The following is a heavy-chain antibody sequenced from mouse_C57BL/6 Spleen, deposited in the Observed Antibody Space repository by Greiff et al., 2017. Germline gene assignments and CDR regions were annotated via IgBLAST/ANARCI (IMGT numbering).Heavy chain of an antibody. V-gene: IGHV1-54*01. D-gene: IGHD1-1*01. CDR3: ARDGTTVVASPFAY. CDR1: GYAFTNYL. J-gene: IGHJ3*01. Sequence: VQLQQSGAELVRPGTSVKVSCKASGYAFTNYLIEWVKQRPGQGLEWIGVINPGSGGTNYNEKFKGKATLTADKSSSTAYMQLSSLTSEDSAVYFCARDGTTVVASPFAYWGQGTLVTVSA. CDR2: INPGSGGT.